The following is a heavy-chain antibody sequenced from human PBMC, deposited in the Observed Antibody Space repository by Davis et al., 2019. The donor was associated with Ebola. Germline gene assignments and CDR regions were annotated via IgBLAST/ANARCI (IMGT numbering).Heavy chain of an antibody. V-gene: IGHV1-46*01. CDR1: GYTFSTHG. D-gene: IGHD1-1*01. CDR2: IHPSGGRT. CDR3: ARDFAEHWTFDY. J-gene: IGHJ4*02. Sequence: ASVKVSCKTSGYTFSTHGVTWVRQAPGQGLEWMGIIHPSGGRTTYAQKFQGRVTMTRDTSTSTDYMELSSLSSEDTAVYYCARDFAEHWTFDYWGQGTLVTVSS.